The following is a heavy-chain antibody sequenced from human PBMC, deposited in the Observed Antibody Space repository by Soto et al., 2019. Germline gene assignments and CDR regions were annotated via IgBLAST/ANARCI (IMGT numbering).Heavy chain of an antibody. CDR2: ISAYNGNT. CDR3: ARYHYYDRSGPFYD. CDR1: GYTFTSYG. D-gene: IGHD3-22*01. Sequence: ASVKVSCTASGYTFTSYGISWVRQAPGQGLEWMGWISAYNGNTNYAQKLQGRVTMTTDTSTSTAYMELRSLRSDDTAVYYCARYHYYDRSGPFYDWGQGNLVTVSS. J-gene: IGHJ4*02. V-gene: IGHV1-18*01.